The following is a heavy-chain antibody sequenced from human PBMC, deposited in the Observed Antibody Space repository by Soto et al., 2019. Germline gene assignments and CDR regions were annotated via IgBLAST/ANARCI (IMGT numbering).Heavy chain of an antibody. J-gene: IGHJ3*02. CDR2: IIPILGTA. V-gene: IGHV1-69*13. D-gene: IGHD2-21*02. CDR3: ARDLVVVTRNANAFDI. CDR1: GGTFSSYA. Sequence: SVKVSCKASGGTFSSYAISWVRQAPGQGLEWMGGIIPILGTANYAQKFQGRVTITADESTSTAYMELSSLRSEDTAVYYCARDLVVVTRNANAFDIWGQGTMVTVSS.